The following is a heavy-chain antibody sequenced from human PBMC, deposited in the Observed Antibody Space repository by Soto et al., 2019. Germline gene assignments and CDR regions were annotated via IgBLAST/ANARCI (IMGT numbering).Heavy chain of an antibody. CDR1: GGTFSSYA. CDR2: IIPIFGTA. V-gene: IGHV1-69*01. D-gene: IGHD3-22*01. J-gene: IGHJ6*02. Sequence: QVQLVQSGAEVKKPGSSVKVSCKASGGTFSSYAISWVRQAPGQGLEWMGGIIPIFGTANYAQKFQGRVTITADESTSTAYMELSGLRSEDTAVYYCARGRGDSSGYYNPNYYYYGMDVWGQGTTVTVSS. CDR3: ARGRGDSSGYYNPNYYYYGMDV.